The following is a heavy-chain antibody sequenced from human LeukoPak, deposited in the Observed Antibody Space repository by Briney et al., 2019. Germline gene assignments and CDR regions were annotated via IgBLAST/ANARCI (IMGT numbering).Heavy chain of an antibody. CDR3: AARGSYHDC. CDR2: INHSGST. V-gene: IGHV4-39*07. D-gene: IGHD1-26*01. J-gene: IGHJ4*02. CDR1: GGSISSSSYY. Sequence: SETLSLTCTVSGGSISSSSYYWGWIRQPPGKGLEWIGEINHSGSTNYNPSLKSRVTISVDTSKNQFSLKLSSVTAADTAVYYCAARGSYHDCWGQGTLVTVSS.